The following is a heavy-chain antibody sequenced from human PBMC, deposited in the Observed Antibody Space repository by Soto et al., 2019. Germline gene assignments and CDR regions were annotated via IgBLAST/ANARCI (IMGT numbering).Heavy chain of an antibody. D-gene: IGHD2-15*01. CDR2: ISAYNGNT. Sequence: ASVKVSCKASGYTFTSYGISWVRQAPGQGLEWMGWISAYNGNTNYAQKLQGRVTMTTDTSTSTAYMELRSLRSDDTAVYYCARDSWRYCSGGSCYSGYWGQGTLVTVSS. CDR1: GYTFTSYG. J-gene: IGHJ4*02. V-gene: IGHV1-18*01. CDR3: ARDSWRYCSGGSCYSGY.